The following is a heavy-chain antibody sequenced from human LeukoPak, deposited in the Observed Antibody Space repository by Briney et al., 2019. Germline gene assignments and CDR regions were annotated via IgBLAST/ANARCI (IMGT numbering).Heavy chain of an antibody. CDR2: IKQDGSEK. CDR1: GFTFSTYW. D-gene: IGHD2-15*01. CDR3: AREVGICSGGSCYFRFDF. V-gene: IGHV3-7*01. Sequence: GGSLILSCAASGFTFSTYWMNWVRQAPGKGLEWVANIKQDGSEKYYVDSVKGPFTSYRDNAKNSLYLQMDSLRAEDTALYSCAREVGICSGGSCYFRFDFWGQGTLVTVSS. J-gene: IGHJ4*02.